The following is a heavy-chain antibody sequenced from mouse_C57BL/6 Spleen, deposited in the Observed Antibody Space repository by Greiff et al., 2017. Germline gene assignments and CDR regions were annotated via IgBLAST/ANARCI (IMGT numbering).Heavy chain of an antibody. CDR2: ITPSNGGT. CDR1: GYTFTSYW. D-gene: IGHD2-5*01. CDR3: ARRAYYINYGYAMDY. Sequence: QVQLQQSGPELVKPGASVKLSCKASGYTFTSYWMHWVQQRPGQGLEWIGNITPSNGGTNYNEKFKSKATLTVDKSSSTAYMQLSRLTSEDSAVDKCARRAYYINYGYAMDYWGQGTSVTVSS. V-gene: IGHV1-53*01. J-gene: IGHJ4*01.